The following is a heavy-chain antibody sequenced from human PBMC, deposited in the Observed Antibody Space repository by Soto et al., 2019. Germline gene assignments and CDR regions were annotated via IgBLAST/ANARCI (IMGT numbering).Heavy chain of an antibody. CDR1: GFTFSSYA. CDR3: ARDRGWLRNVVETADRCVDY. Sequence: QVQLVESGGGVVQPGRSLRLSCAASGFTFSSYAMHWVRQAPGKGLEWVAVISYDGSNKYYADSVKGRFTISRDNSKNTRYLQMNSLRAGDTSVYYGARDRGWLRNVVETADRCVDYWGRGTLVTVSS. J-gene: IGHJ4*02. D-gene: IGHD2-21*02. CDR2: ISYDGSNK. V-gene: IGHV3-30-3*01.